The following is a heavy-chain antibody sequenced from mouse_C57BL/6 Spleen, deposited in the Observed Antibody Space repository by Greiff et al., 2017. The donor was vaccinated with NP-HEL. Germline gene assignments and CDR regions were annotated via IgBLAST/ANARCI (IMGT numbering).Heavy chain of an antibody. V-gene: IGHV1-55*01. J-gene: IGHJ4*01. Sequence: QVQLQQPGAELVKPGASVKMSCKASGYTFTSYWITWVKQRPGQGLEWIGDLYPGSGSTNYNEKFKSKATLTVDTSSSTAYMQLSSLTSEDSAVYYCAREGIYYGYGAMDYWGQGTSVTVSS. CDR3: AREGIYYGYGAMDY. CDR1: GYTFTSYW. D-gene: IGHD2-2*01. CDR2: LYPGSGST.